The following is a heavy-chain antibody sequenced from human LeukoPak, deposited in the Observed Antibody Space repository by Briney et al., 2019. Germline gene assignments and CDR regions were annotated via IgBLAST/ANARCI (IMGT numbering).Heavy chain of an antibody. CDR3: ARRQLYCSGGSCYSGPFDY. CDR1: GGSISSYY. CDR2: IYYSGST. J-gene: IGHJ4*02. D-gene: IGHD2-15*01. Sequence: SETLSLTCTVSGGSISSYYWSWVRQPPGKGPEWIGYIYYSGSTNYNPSLKSRVTISVDTSTNQFSLKLSSVTAADTAVYYCARRQLYCSGGSCYSGPFDYWGQGTLVTVSS. V-gene: IGHV4-59*08.